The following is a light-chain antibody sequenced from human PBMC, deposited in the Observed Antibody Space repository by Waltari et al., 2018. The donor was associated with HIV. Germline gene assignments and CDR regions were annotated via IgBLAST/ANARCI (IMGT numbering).Light chain of an antibody. Sequence: QSALTQPPSASGSPGQSVTIPCTGTSSDVGGYNYFSWYQHHPGKAPKLMIYEVRERPSGVPDRFSGSKAGNTASLTVSGLQAEDEADYYCSSYAGIYVVFGGGTKLTVL. J-gene: IGLJ2*01. CDR2: EVR. CDR1: SSDVGGYNY. V-gene: IGLV2-8*01. CDR3: SSYAGIYVV.